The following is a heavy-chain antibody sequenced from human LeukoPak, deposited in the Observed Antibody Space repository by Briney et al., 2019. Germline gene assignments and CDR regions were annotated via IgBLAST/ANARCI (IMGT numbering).Heavy chain of an antibody. CDR2: INHSGST. CDR1: GGSFSGYY. V-gene: IGHV4-34*01. D-gene: IGHD6-19*01. Sequence: PSETLSLTCAVYGGSFSGYYWSWIRQPPGKGLEWIGEINHSGSTYYNPSLKSRVTISVDTSKNQFSLKLSSVTAADTAVYYCARHAQWLVPLDWFDPWGQGTLVTVSS. J-gene: IGHJ5*02. CDR3: ARHAQWLVPLDWFDP.